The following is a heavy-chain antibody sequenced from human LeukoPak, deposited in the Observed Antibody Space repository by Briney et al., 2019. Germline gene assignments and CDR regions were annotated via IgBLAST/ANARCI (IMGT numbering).Heavy chain of an antibody. J-gene: IGHJ4*02. D-gene: IGHD5-24*01. Sequence: GESLKISCKTSGYSFTSYWIGWVRQMPGKGLEWMGIIYPGDSDTRYSPSFQGQVTISADKSISTAYLQWSSLKASDTAMYYCASPSWSRDGYNGIDYWGQGTLVTVSS. CDR3: ASPSWSRDGYNGIDY. CDR2: IYPGDSDT. V-gene: IGHV5-51*01. CDR1: GYSFTSYW.